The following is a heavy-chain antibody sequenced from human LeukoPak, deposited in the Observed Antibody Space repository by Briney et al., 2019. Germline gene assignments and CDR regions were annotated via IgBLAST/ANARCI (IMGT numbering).Heavy chain of an antibody. Sequence: GGSLRLSCAASGFTFSTYSMNWVRQAPGKGLEWVSSISSSSTYIYYADSVKGRFTISRDNAKNSLFLQMNCLRAEDTAVYYCAKDPIAAAEPYNWFDPWGQGTLVTVSS. D-gene: IGHD6-13*01. CDR3: AKDPIAAAEPYNWFDP. J-gene: IGHJ5*02. V-gene: IGHV3-21*04. CDR1: GFTFSTYS. CDR2: ISSSSTYI.